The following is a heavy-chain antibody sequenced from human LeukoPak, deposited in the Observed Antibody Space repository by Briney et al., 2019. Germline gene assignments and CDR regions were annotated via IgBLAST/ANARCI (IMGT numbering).Heavy chain of an antibody. Sequence: ASVKVSCKASGYTFTSNYIHWVRQAPGQGLEWMGMIYPRDGSTSYAQKSQGRVTVARDTSTSTVHMELSGLRSEDTAVYYCARDQEGFDYWGQGTLVTVSS. J-gene: IGHJ4*02. CDR1: GYTFTSNY. CDR2: IYPRDGST. CDR3: ARDQEGFDY. V-gene: IGHV1-46*01.